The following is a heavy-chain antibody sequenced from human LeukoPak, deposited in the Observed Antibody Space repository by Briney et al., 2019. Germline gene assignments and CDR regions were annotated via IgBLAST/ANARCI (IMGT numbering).Heavy chain of an antibody. Sequence: GASVKVSCKASGYTFTGYYMHWVRQAPGQGLEWMGWINPNSGDTNYAQKFQGRVTMTRDTSISTAYMELSRLRSDDTAVYYCARWGVASSGYITLDCWSQGTLVTVSS. CDR2: INPNSGDT. CDR1: GYTFTGYY. V-gene: IGHV1-2*02. D-gene: IGHD3-22*01. CDR3: ARWGVASSGYITLDC. J-gene: IGHJ4*02.